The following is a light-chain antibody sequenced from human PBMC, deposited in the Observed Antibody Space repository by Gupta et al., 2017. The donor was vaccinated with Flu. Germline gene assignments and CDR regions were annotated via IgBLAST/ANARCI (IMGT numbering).Light chain of an antibody. CDR1: SSDVGGYNY. CDR2: DVS. V-gene: IGLV2-11*01. Sequence: QSALTEPRSVSGTPGQSVTITCTGTSSDVGGYNYVSWYQQHPGKATKLMIYDVSKRPSGVPDRFSGSKSGNTASLTISRLQAEDEADYYCCSYAGSYTWVFGGGTMLSVL. J-gene: IGLJ3*02. CDR3: CSYAGSYTWV.